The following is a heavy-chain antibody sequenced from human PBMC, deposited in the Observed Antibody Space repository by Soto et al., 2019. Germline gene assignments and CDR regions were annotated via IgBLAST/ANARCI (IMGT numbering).Heavy chain of an antibody. Sequence: ASVKVSCKASGYTFTSYGISWVRQAPGQGLEWIGWISAYNGNTNYAQKLQGRVTMTTDTSTSTAYMELRSLRSDDTAVYYCARVKIQRGYSYGTTNFPDYYGMDVWGQGTTVTVSS. J-gene: IGHJ6*02. D-gene: IGHD5-18*01. CDR3: ARVKIQRGYSYGTTNFPDYYGMDV. CDR2: ISAYNGNT. CDR1: GYTFTSYG. V-gene: IGHV1-18*01.